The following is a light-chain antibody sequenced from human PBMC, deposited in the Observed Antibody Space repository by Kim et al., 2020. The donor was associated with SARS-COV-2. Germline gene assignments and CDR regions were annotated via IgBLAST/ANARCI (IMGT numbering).Light chain of an antibody. CDR2: GAS. CDR3: QQYGNSPPT. CDR1: QSVSNTY. J-gene: IGKJ1*01. Sequence: EIVLTQSPGTLSLSPGQRATLSCRASQSVSNTYLAWYQQKPGQAPRFLIYGASSRATGIPDRFSGSGSGTDFTLTISRLEPEDFAVYYCQQYGNSPPTFGQGTKVDIK. V-gene: IGKV3-20*01.